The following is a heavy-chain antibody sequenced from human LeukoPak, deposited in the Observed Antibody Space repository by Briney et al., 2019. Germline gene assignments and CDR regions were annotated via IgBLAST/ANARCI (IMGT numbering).Heavy chain of an antibody. D-gene: IGHD3-22*01. CDR3: ARGRLATYYYDSSGYYSIDY. V-gene: IGHV4-34*01. J-gene: IGHJ4*02. CDR2: INHSGST. CDR1: GGSFSGYY. Sequence: PSETLSLTCAVYGGSFSGYYWSWIRQPPGKGLEWIGEINHSGSTNYNPSLKSRVTMSVDTSKNQFSLKLSSVTAADTAVYYCARGRLATYYYDSSGYYSIDYWGQGTLVTVSS.